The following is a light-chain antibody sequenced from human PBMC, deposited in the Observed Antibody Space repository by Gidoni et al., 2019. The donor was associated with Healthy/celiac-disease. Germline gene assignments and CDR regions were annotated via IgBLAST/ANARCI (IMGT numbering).Light chain of an antibody. Sequence: DIQMTQSPSTLSASVGDRVTITCRASQSISSRLAWYQQKPGKAPKLLIYKASSLESGVPSRFSGSGSGTEFTLTISSLQPDDFATYYCQQYNSYLVAFGQGTKVEIK. CDR2: KAS. CDR3: QQYNSYLVA. J-gene: IGKJ1*01. V-gene: IGKV1-5*03. CDR1: QSISSR.